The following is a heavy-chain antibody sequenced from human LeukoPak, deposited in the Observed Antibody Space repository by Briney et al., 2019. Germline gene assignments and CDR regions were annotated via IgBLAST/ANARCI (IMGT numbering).Heavy chain of an antibody. J-gene: IGHJ3*02. D-gene: IGHD3-16*01. CDR2: IDPSDSYT. CDR1: GYSFTNYW. V-gene: IGHV5-10-1*01. CDR3: ARALRITFGGGRGAFDI. Sequence: GESLKISCKGSGYSFTNYWISWVRQMPGKGLEWMGTIDPSDSYTNYSPSFQGHLTISADKSSSTSYLQWSSLKASDTAVYYCARALRITFGGGRGAFDIWGQGTMVTVSS.